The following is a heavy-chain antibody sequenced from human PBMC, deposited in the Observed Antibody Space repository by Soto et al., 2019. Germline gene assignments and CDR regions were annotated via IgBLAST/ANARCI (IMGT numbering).Heavy chain of an antibody. CDR3: ASGHCDDICYHDY. V-gene: IGHV1-3*01. D-gene: IGHD2-21*01. Sequence: QVQLVQSGAEVKKPGASVRISCEASRYAFTTYILYWVRQAPGQRLEWMGWINAGNGNTKYSQKFQDRVTITRDTSASTAYMELSSLRSEDTAVYYCASGHCDDICYHDYWGQGNLVTVSS. CDR2: INAGNGNT. J-gene: IGHJ4*02. CDR1: RYAFTTYI.